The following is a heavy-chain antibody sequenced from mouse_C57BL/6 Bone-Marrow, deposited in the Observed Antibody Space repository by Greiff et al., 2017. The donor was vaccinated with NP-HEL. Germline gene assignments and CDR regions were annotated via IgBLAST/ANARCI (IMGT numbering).Heavy chain of an antibody. D-gene: IGHD1-1*01. CDR2: IDPSDSYT. CDR3: ARKAYYGRSYEFAY. V-gene: IGHV1-50*01. Sequence: QVQLQQSGAELVKPGASVKLSCKASGYTFTTYWMQWVKQRPGQGLEWIGEIDPSDSYTNYNQKFKGKATLTVDTSSSTANMQLSSLTSEYSAVYYCARKAYYGRSYEFAYWGQGTLVTVSA. J-gene: IGHJ3*01. CDR1: GYTFTTYW.